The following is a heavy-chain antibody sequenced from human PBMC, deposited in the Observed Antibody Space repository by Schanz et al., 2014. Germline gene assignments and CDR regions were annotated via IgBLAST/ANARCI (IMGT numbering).Heavy chain of an antibody. CDR2: ISYSGST. Sequence: QVKLQESGPGLVKPSETLSLTCNVSGGSISSSFWSWIRQPPGKGLEWIGYISYSGSTNYSPSLKSRVTISLDTSNNQISLKLRSVSAADTAVYYCARVHSTSLERGSHYYMDVGGKGTTVTVSS. V-gene: IGHV4-59*01. CDR3: ARVHSTSLERGSHYYMDV. J-gene: IGHJ6*03. CDR1: GGSISSSF. D-gene: IGHD2-2*01.